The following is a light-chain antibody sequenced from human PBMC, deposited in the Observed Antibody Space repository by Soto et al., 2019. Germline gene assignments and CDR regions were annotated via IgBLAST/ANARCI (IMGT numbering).Light chain of an antibody. CDR3: QQRRYWPVT. CDR1: QSVSSY. CDR2: DAS. V-gene: IGKV3-11*01. J-gene: IGKJ1*01. Sequence: EIVLTQSPAILSMSPGERATLSCRSSQSVSSYFALYQQKPGQAPRLLIYDASNRATGGPARLSCSGSGTDFTLTISSLEREDFAVYYCQQRRYWPVTFGQGTKVAIK.